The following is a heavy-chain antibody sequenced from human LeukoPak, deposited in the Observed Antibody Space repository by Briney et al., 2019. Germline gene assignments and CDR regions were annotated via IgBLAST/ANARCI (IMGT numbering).Heavy chain of an antibody. CDR2: TRNKANSYTT. CDR1: GFTFSDHY. V-gene: IGHV3-72*01. D-gene: IGHD3-22*01. CDR3: AREWEDYDSSGYYYFDY. J-gene: IGHJ4*02. Sequence: GGSLRLSCAASGFTFSDHYMDWVRQAPGKGLEWVGRTRNKANSYTTEYAASVKGRFTISRDDSKNSLYPQMNSLKTEDTAVYYCAREWEDYDSSGYYYFDYWGQGTLVTVSS.